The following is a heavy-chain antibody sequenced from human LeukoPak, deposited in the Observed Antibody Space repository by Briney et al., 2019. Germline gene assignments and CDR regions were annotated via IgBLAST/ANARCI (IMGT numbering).Heavy chain of an antibody. Sequence: SETLSLTCTVSGGSISNTNYHWAWIRQLPGRGLEWIGSIYYTGTTFDNPSLKSRVTLSVDTSKNQFSLRLTSVTAADTAFYYCAREEYSSDWYGHDSWGQGTLVTVSS. V-gene: IGHV4-39*07. D-gene: IGHD6-13*01. CDR2: IYYTGTT. CDR1: GGSISNTNYH. J-gene: IGHJ4*02. CDR3: AREEYSSDWYGHDS.